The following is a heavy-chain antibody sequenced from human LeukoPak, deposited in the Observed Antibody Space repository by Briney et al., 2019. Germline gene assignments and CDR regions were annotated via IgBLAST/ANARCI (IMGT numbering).Heavy chain of an antibody. CDR3: ARETKTGVGADAFDI. CDR2: INYGATNK. V-gene: IGHV3-7*01. J-gene: IGHJ3*02. Sequence: GGSLRLSRVASGFSFDSYWMNWVRQAPGRGLEWVANINYGATNKYYVDSVKGRFTISRDNAKNSLYLQMNSLRAEDTAVYYCARETKTGVGADAFDIWGKGTMVTVSS. CDR1: GFSFDSYW. D-gene: IGHD1-26*01.